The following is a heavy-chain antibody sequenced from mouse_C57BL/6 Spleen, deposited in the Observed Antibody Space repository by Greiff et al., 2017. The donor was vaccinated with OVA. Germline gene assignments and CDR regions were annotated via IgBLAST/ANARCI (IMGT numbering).Heavy chain of an antibody. CDR3: ARETRGDYAMDY. Sequence: QVTLKVSGPGILQPSQTLSLTCSFSGFSLSTFGMGVGWIRQPSGKGLEWLAHIWWDDDKYYNPALKSRLTISKDTSKNQVYLKIANVDTAETATDDCARETRGDYAMDYWGKGTSVTVSS. CDR2: IWWDDDK. V-gene: IGHV8-8*01. CDR1: GFSLSTFGMG. J-gene: IGHJ4*01.